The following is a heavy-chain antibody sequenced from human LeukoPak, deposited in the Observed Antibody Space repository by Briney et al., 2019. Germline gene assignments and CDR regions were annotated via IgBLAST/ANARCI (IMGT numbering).Heavy chain of an antibody. CDR2: ISGSGGST. V-gene: IGHV3-23*01. CDR3: AKDLDALIRGVNVY. CDR1: GFTFSSYA. J-gene: IGHJ4*02. Sequence: PGGSLRLSCAASGFTFSSYAMSWVRQAPGKGLEWVSAISGSGGSTYYADSVKGRFTISRDNSKNTLYLQMTSLRVEDTAVYYCAKDLDALIRGVNVYWGQGILVTVSS. D-gene: IGHD3-10*01.